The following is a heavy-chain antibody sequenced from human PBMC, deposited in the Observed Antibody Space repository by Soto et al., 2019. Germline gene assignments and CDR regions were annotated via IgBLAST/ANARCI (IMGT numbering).Heavy chain of an antibody. J-gene: IGHJ4*02. CDR3: AKDYGGYCSSTSCYIFDY. CDR2: ISGSGGST. V-gene: IGHV3-23*01. Sequence: GGSLRLSCAVSGFTFSSYAMSWVRQAPGKGLEWVSAISGSGGSTYYADSVKGRFTISRDNSKNTLYLQMNSLRAEDTAVYYCAKDYGGYCSSTSCYIFDYWGQGTLVTVSS. D-gene: IGHD2-2*02. CDR1: GFTFSSYA.